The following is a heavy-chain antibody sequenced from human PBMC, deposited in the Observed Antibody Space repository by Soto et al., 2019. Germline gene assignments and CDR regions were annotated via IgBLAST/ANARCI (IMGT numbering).Heavy chain of an antibody. CDR3: AKGPFNSGWYAVY. CDR1: GFTFDDYA. V-gene: IGHV3-9*01. J-gene: IGHJ4*02. Sequence: GGSLRLSCAASGFTFDDYAMHWVRQAPGKGLEWVSGISWNSGSLGYADSVKGRFTISRDNAKNSLYLQMNSLRAEDSALYYCAKGPFNSGWYAVYWGQGALVTVSS. CDR2: ISWNSGSL. D-gene: IGHD6-19*01.